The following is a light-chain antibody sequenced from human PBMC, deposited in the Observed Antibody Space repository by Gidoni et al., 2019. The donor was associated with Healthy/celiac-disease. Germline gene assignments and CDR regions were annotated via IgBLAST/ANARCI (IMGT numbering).Light chain of an antibody. V-gene: IGLV2-14*01. CDR2: EVS. CDR1: SSDVGGYNY. CDR3: SSYTSSSTLPVV. J-gene: IGLJ2*01. Sequence: QSALTQPASVSGSPGQSITISCPGTSSDVGGYNYVSWYQQHPGKAPKLMIYEVSNRPSGVPDRFSGSKSGNTASLTISGLQAEDEADYYCSSYTSSSTLPVVFGGGTKLTVL.